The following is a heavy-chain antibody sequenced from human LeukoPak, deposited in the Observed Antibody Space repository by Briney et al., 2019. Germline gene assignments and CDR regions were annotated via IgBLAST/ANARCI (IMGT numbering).Heavy chain of an antibody. V-gene: IGHV1-18*01. CDR1: GYSFTSYG. Sequence: ASVKASCKASGYSFTSYGISWVRQAPGQGLEWMGWISAYSGNTNYAQKLQGRVTMTTDTSTSTAYMELRSLRSDDTAVYYCAKDEGRLQPWGYWGRGTLVTVSS. J-gene: IGHJ4*02. CDR2: ISAYSGNT. D-gene: IGHD5-24*01. CDR3: AKDEGRLQPWGY.